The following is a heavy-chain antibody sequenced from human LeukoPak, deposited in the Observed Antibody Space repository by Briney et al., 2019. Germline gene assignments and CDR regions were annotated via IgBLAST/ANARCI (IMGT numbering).Heavy chain of an antibody. J-gene: IGHJ4*02. D-gene: IGHD6-13*01. CDR2: IYPGDSDT. CDR1: GYTFTSYG. CDR3: ARKIAAVTGADFDY. Sequence: KVSCKASGYTFTSYGISWVRQMPGKGLEWMGIIYPGDSDTRYSPSFQGQVTISADKSISTAYLQWSSLKASDTAMYYCARKIAAVTGADFDYWGQGTLVTVSS. V-gene: IGHV5-51*01.